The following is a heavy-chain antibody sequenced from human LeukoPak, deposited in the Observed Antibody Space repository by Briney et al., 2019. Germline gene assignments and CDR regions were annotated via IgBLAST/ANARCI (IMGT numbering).Heavy chain of an antibody. V-gene: IGHV3-23*01. CDR2: ISGSGGST. CDR1: GFIFSSYA. D-gene: IGHD3-9*01. CDR3: AKEGLRYFNWPYYYYYGMDV. Sequence: GGSLRLSCAASGFIFSSYAMSWVRQAPGQGLEWVSAISGSGGSTYYADSVKGRFTISRDNSKNTLYLQMNSLRAEDTAVYYCAKEGLRYFNWPYYYYYGMDVWGQGTTVTVSS. J-gene: IGHJ6*02.